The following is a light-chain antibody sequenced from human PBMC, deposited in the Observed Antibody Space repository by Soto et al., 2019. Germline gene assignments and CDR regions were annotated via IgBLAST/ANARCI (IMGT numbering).Light chain of an antibody. CDR1: QSIRSN. V-gene: IGKV3-15*01. J-gene: IGKJ4*01. Sequence: EVVMTQSPATLSVSPGEGATLYCRASQSIRSNLAWYQKKPGQSHRILIYGASTRATAVPARFSGSGSGTEFTLTISSLQSEDFAVYYCQHYDNWPLTFGGGTQVEIK. CDR3: QHYDNWPLT. CDR2: GAS.